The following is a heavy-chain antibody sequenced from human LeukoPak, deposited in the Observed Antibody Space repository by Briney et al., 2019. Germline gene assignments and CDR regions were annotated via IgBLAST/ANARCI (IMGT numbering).Heavy chain of an antibody. CDR1: GFTFSSYG. CDR2: ISGTAFST. Sequence: PGGSLRLSCAASGFTFSSYGMSWVRQAPGKGLEWVSIISGTAFSTYYADSVRGRFTISRDNAKNSLYLQMNSLRAEDTAVYYCASTIAVADHDYWGQGTLVTVSS. D-gene: IGHD6-19*01. J-gene: IGHJ4*02. CDR3: ASTIAVADHDY. V-gene: IGHV3-23*01.